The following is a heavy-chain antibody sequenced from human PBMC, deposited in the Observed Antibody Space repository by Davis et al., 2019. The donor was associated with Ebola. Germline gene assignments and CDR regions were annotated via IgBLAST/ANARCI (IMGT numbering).Heavy chain of an antibody. Sequence: SVKVSCKASGYTFTKYGMSWVRQAPGQGLEWMGGIIPILGIANYAQKFQGRVTITADKSTSTAYMELSRLRSDDTAVYYCARTRITMIVDDAFDIWGQGTMVTVSS. D-gene: IGHD3-22*01. CDR1: GYTFTKYG. V-gene: IGHV1-69*10. CDR2: IIPILGIA. CDR3: ARTRITMIVDDAFDI. J-gene: IGHJ3*02.